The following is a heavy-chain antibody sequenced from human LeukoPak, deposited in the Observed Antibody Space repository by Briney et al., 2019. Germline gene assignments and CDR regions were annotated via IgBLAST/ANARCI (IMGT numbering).Heavy chain of an antibody. CDR3: ARDHSSGWYGY. Sequence: GGSLRLSCAASGFTFSSYSMNWVRQPQGKLLEWVSSISSSSSYIYYADSVKGRFTISRDNAKNSLYLQMNSLRAEDTAVYYCARDHSSGWYGYWGQGTLVTVSS. CDR1: GFTFSSYS. J-gene: IGHJ4*02. V-gene: IGHV3-21*01. D-gene: IGHD6-19*01. CDR2: ISSSSSYI.